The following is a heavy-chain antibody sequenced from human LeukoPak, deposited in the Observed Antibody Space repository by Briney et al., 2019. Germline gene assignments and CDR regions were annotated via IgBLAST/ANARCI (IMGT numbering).Heavy chain of an antibody. V-gene: IGHV3-30*02. CDR1: GFTFSSYS. D-gene: IGHD2-2*01. J-gene: IGHJ6*03. CDR2: IRYDGSNK. CDR3: AKVSPLAYCSSTSCYDLYYYYYMDV. Sequence: GGSLRLSCAASGFTFSSYSMNWVRQAPGKGLEWVAFIRYDGSNKYYADSVKGRFTISRDNSKNTLYLQMNSLRAEDTAVYYCAKVSPLAYCSSTSCYDLYYYYYMDVWGKGTTVTVSS.